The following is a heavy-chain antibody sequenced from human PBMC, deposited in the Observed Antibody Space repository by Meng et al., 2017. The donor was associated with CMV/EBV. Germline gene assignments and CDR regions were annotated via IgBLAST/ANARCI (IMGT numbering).Heavy chain of an antibody. D-gene: IGHD6-13*01. V-gene: IGHV1-69*05. J-gene: IGHJ5*02. CDR2: IIPIFGTA. CDR1: GYTFTGYY. CDR3: ARHQGQLVEGDWFDP. Sequence: SVKVSCKASGYTFTGYYMHWVRQAPGQGLEWMGGIIPIFGTANYAQKFQGRVTITTDESTSTAYMELSSLRSEDTAVYYCARHQGQLVEGDWFDPWGQGTLVTVSS.